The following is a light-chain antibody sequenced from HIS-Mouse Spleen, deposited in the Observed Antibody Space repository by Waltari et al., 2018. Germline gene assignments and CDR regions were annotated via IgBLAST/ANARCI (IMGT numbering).Light chain of an antibody. CDR2: EDR. J-gene: IGLJ2*01. Sequence: SYELTQPPSVSVSPGQTARITCSGDALPKKYAYWYQQKSGQAPGLVIYEDRKRPSGIPGRFSGSSSGTMATLTISGAQVEDEADYYCYSTDSSGNHRVFGGGTKLTVL. CDR1: ALPKKY. V-gene: IGLV3-10*01. CDR3: YSTDSSGNHRV.